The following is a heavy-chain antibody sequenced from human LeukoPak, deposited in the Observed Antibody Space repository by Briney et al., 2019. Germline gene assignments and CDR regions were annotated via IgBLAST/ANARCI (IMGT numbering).Heavy chain of an antibody. CDR1: GGSFSGYY. CDR2: INHSGST. D-gene: IGHD2-15*01. CDR3: ARGGRSARWWNY. Sequence: NPSETLSLTRAVHGGSFSGYYWTWIRQPPGKGLEWIGEINHSGSTNYNPSLKSRVTISVDTSKNQFSLNLSSVTAADTAVYYCARGGRSARWWNYWGQGTLVTVSS. V-gene: IGHV4-34*01. J-gene: IGHJ4*02.